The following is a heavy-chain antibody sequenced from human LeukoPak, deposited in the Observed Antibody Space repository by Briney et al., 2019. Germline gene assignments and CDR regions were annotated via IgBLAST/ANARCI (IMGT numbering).Heavy chain of an antibody. CDR3: AKDSAYYYDSSGYYYD. J-gene: IGHJ4*02. Sequence: GGSLRLSCTVSGFTVSSNSMSWVRQAPGKGLEWVSFIYSGGNTLYSDSVKGRFTISRDNSKNTLYLQMNSLRAEDTAMYYCAKDSAYYYDSSGYYYDWGQGTLVTVSS. CDR2: IYSGGNT. CDR1: GFTVSSNS. D-gene: IGHD3-22*01. V-gene: IGHV3-53*05.